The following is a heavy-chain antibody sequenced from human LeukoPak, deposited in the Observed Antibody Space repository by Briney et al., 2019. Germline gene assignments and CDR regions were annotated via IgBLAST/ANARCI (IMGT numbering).Heavy chain of an antibody. D-gene: IGHD4-17*01. J-gene: IGHJ4*02. Sequence: PSQTLSLTCTVSGGSISSGSYYWSWIRQPAGKELEWIGRIYTSGSTNHNPSLKSRVTISVDTSKNQFSLKLSSVSAADTAVYYCARGGDRFDYWGQGTLVTVSS. V-gene: IGHV4-61*02. CDR3: ARGGDRFDY. CDR1: GGSISSGSYY. CDR2: IYTSGST.